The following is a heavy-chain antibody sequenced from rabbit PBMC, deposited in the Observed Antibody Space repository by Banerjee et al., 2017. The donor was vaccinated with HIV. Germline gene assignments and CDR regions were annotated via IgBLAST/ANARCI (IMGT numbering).Heavy chain of an antibody. J-gene: IGHJ3*01. CDR2: SYAGSSGST. Sequence: QSLEESGGDLVKPGAFLTLTCTDSGFSLSIYEMCWVRQAPGKGLEWIACSYAGSSGSTYYANWAKGRFTISKTSSTTVTLQMTSLTAADTATYFCARDLAGVIGWNFNFWGQGTLVTVS. V-gene: IGHV1S40*01. CDR1: GFSLSIYE. D-gene: IGHD4-1*01. CDR3: ARDLAGVIGWNFNF.